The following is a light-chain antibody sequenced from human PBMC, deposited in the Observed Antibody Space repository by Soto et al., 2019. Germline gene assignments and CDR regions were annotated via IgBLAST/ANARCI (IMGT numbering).Light chain of an antibody. CDR1: QSISSY. CDR2: AAS. CDR3: QWSGGSVS. J-gene: IGKJ4*01. Sequence: DIQMTQSPSSLSASVGDRVTITCRASQSISSYLNWYQQKPGKAPKLLIYAASSLQSGVPSRFSGSGSGTDFTLTINRLEPEDFAVYYCQWSGGSVSFGGGTKVE. V-gene: IGKV1-39*02.